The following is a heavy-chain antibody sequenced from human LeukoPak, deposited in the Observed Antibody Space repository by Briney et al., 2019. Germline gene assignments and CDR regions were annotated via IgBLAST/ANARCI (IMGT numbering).Heavy chain of an antibody. CDR3: AKDRPVGGLYRQLVRVYYFDY. J-gene: IGHJ4*02. D-gene: IGHD6-6*01. V-gene: IGHV3-7*01. CDR1: GFTFSSYW. Sequence: GGSLRLSCAASGFTFSSYWMNWVRQAPGKGLEWVANIKQDGSEKFYVDSVKGRFTISRDNSKNTLYLQMNSLRAEDTAVYYCAKDRPVGGLYRQLVRVYYFDYWGQGTLVTVSS. CDR2: IKQDGSEK.